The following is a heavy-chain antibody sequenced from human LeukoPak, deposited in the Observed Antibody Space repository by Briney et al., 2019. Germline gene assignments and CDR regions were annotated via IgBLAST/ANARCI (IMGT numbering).Heavy chain of an antibody. V-gene: IGHV4-39*01. Sequence: SETLSLTCTVSGGSISSSNYYWGWVRQPPGKGLEWIGSFYNSGSTFYNPSLKSRVTISVDTPKKQFSLRLTSVTAADTAVYYCVLMPGYWGQGILVAVSS. D-gene: IGHD2-2*01. CDR1: GGSISSSNYY. CDR3: VLMPGY. CDR2: FYNSGST. J-gene: IGHJ4*02.